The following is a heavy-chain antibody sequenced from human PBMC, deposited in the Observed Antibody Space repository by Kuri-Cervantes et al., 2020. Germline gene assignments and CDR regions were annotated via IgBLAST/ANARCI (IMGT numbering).Heavy chain of an antibody. CDR3: AKDLRGGYETSYFDY. CDR1: GFTFSSYA. V-gene: IGHV3-30*04. J-gene: IGHJ4*02. Sequence: GESLKISCAASGFTFSSYAMHWVRQAPGKGLEWVAVISYDGNDKYSTDSVKGRFTISRDNSKNTLYLQVNSLRAEDTAVYYCAKDLRGGYETSYFDYWGQGTLVTVSS. D-gene: IGHD4-17*01. CDR2: ISYDGNDK.